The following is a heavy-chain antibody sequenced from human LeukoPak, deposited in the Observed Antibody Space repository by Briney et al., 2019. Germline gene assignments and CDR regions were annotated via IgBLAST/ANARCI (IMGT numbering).Heavy chain of an antibody. CDR3: ARGGHIVVVTANYWYFDL. D-gene: IGHD2-21*02. J-gene: IGHJ2*01. CDR2: INHSGST. Sequence: SVTLSLTYAVDGGSFSGYYWSWIRQPPGKRLEWIGEINHSGSTNYNPSLKSRVTISVDTSKNQFSLKLSSVTAADTAVYYCARGGHIVVVTANYWYFDLWGRGTLVTVSS. V-gene: IGHV4-34*01. CDR1: GGSFSGYY.